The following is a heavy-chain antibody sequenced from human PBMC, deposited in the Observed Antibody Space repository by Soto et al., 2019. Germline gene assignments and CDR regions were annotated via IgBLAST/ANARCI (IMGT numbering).Heavy chain of an antibody. CDR3: ARPHYDSNTFYSFFDY. D-gene: IGHD3-22*01. Sequence: SSETLSLTCDVSGESFSGYYWSWIRQPPGKGLEWIGQIFHGGGTNYSPSLKSQVTISVDTSKNQFSLELTSVTAADTAVYYCARPHYDSNTFYSFFDYWGQGTLVTVSS. CDR1: GESFSGYY. CDR2: IFHGGGT. V-gene: IGHV4-34*12. J-gene: IGHJ4*02.